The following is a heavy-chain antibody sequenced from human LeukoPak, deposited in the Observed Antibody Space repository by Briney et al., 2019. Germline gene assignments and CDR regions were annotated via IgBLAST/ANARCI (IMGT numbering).Heavy chain of an antibody. CDR2: IYTSGST. Sequence: SETLSLTCTVSGGSISSYYWSWIRQPAGKGLEWIGRIYTSGSTNYNPSLKSRVTMSVDTSKNQFSLKLSSVTAADTAVYYCARGPWDYDSSGYYNWYFDLWGRGTLVTVSS. J-gene: IGHJ2*01. CDR3: ARGPWDYDSSGYYNWYFDL. D-gene: IGHD3-22*01. V-gene: IGHV4-4*07. CDR1: GGSISSYY.